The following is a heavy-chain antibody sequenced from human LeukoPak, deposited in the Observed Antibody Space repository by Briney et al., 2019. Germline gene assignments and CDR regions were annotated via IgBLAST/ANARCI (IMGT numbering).Heavy chain of an antibody. V-gene: IGHV4-31*02. CDR1: GDSIGSGGFY. CDR2: ISYTGTT. Sequence: SETLSLTCIVSGDSIGSGGFYWHWIRQQPGKGLEWIGYISYTGTTNYNPSLQSRVSMSIDTSKNQFSLNLSSVTAADTAVYFCARDLGLSSDYYFFYYWGHGKPVTVSS. D-gene: IGHD3-22*01. CDR3: ARDLGLSSDYYFFYY. J-gene: IGHJ4*01.